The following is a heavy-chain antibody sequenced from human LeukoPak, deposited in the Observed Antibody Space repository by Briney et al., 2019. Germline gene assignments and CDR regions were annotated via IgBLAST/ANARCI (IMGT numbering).Heavy chain of an antibody. CDR3: ARGRNYDFWSGFSNWFDP. V-gene: IGHV4-34*01. Sequence: SETLSLTCAVYGGSFSGYYWSWIRQPPGKGLEWIGEINHSGSTNYNPPLKSRVTISVDTSKNQFSLKLSSVTAADTAVYYCARGRNYDFWSGFSNWFDPWGQGTLVTVSS. J-gene: IGHJ5*02. D-gene: IGHD3-3*01. CDR1: GGSFSGYY. CDR2: INHSGST.